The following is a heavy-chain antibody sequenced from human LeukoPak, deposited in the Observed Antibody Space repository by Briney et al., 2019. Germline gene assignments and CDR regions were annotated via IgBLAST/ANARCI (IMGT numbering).Heavy chain of an antibody. Sequence: GGSLRLSCAASGFTFSSYGMNWVRQAPGKGLEWVAVIWYDGSNKYYADSVKGRFTISRDNSKNTLYLQMDRLRAEDTAVYYCLVYCSGGTCSLGYYWGQGTLVTVSS. CDR3: LVYCSGGTCSLGYY. CDR1: GFTFSSYG. J-gene: IGHJ4*02. CDR2: IWYDGSNK. D-gene: IGHD2-15*01. V-gene: IGHV3-33*08.